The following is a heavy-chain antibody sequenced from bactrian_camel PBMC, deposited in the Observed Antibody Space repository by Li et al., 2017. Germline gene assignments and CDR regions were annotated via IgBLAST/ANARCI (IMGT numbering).Heavy chain of an antibody. J-gene: IGHJ4*01. CDR3: TTGGDCSSGDCYPRPHY. Sequence: VQLVESGGGSVQAGGSHTLSCTAPGFTKNKCILIWYRQVGGNRREWVSSIRFDGQATYADSVKGRFTVSRDNTNNMLYLQMNSLKSEDTALYYCTTGGDCSSGDCYPRPHYWGQGTQVTVS. V-gene: IGHV3S31*01. CDR2: IRFDGQAT. D-gene: IGHD2*01. CDR1: GFTKNKCI.